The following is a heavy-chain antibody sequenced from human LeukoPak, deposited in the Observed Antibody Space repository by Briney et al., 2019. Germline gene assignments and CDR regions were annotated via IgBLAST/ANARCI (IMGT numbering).Heavy chain of an antibody. CDR2: ISYDGSNK. Sequence: GGSLRLSCAASGFTFSSYGMHWVRQAPGKGLEWVAVISYDGSNKYYADSVKGRFTISRDNSKNTLYLQMNSLRAEDTAVYYCAKGLAAARILYYYGMDVWGQGTTVSVSS. CDR3: AKGLAAARILYYYGMDV. V-gene: IGHV3-30*18. J-gene: IGHJ6*02. CDR1: GFTFSSYG. D-gene: IGHD6-13*01.